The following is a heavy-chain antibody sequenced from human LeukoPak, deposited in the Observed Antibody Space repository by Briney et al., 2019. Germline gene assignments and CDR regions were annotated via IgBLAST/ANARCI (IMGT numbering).Heavy chain of an antibody. J-gene: IGHJ4*02. CDR1: GFTFSYHW. CDR2: IKNDGTVK. CDR3: AKSHSGYSSGWYNY. D-gene: IGHD6-19*01. Sequence: GGSLRLSCAASGFTFSYHWMTWVRQAPGKGLEWVANIKNDGTVKNYVDSVKGRFTISRDNAKNSLYLQMNSLRAEDTGVYYCAKSHSGYSSGWYNYWGQGTLVTVSS. V-gene: IGHV3-7*01.